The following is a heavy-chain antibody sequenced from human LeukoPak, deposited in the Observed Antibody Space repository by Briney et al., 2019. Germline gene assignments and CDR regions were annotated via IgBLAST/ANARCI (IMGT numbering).Heavy chain of an antibody. V-gene: IGHV4-59*08. CDR1: GGFISSSY. Sequence: SETLSLTCTVSGGFISSSYWSWIRQPPGKGLDWIGYVSHSGGTNYKPSLKSRVTISVDTSKSQFSLKLSSVTAADTPVCYCARSFDSAYYYMDVWGKGTTVTVS. CDR3: ARSFDSAYYYMDV. CDR2: VSHSGGT. J-gene: IGHJ6*03. D-gene: IGHD3-10*01.